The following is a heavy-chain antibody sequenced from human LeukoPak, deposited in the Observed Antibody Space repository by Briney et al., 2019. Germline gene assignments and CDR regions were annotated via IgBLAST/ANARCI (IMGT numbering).Heavy chain of an antibody. CDR1: GSLFTNNW. Sequence: GESLQISCQISGSLFTNNWIGWVRQVPGKGLEWMGLTYPGYSDTKYGPSFQGQVTLSVDTSISTAYLQLGGLRASDTAIYYCVRFALSSSLDHWGQGTLVTVSS. V-gene: IGHV5-51*01. D-gene: IGHD6-13*01. CDR3: VRFALSSSLDH. J-gene: IGHJ4*02. CDR2: TYPGYSDT.